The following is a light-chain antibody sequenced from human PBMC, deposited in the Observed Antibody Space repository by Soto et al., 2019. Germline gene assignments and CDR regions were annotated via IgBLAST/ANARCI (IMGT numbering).Light chain of an antibody. Sequence: EIVLTQSPGTLSLSPGERFTLSCRASQSVSSSYLAWYQQKPGQAPRLLIYGASSRATGIPDRFTGSGSGTDFTLTISRLEPDDFAVYYCQHYGSSSWTFGQGTKVDIK. CDR3: QHYGSSSWT. CDR1: QSVSSSY. J-gene: IGKJ1*01. CDR2: GAS. V-gene: IGKV3-20*01.